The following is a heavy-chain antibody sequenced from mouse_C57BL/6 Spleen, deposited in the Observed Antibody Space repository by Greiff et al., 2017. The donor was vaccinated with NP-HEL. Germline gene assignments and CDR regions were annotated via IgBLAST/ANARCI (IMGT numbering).Heavy chain of an antibody. J-gene: IGHJ2*01. CDR2: IDPSDSYT. D-gene: IGHD1-1*01. CDR3: ARRIHYGSSPDY. V-gene: IGHV1-69*01. CDR1: GYTFTSYW. Sequence: VQLQQPGAELVMPGASVKLSCKASGYTFTSYWMHWVKQRPGQGLEWIGAIDPSDSYTNYNQKFKGKSTLTVDKSSSTAYMQLSSLTSEDAAVYYCARRIHYGSSPDYWGQGTTLTVSS.